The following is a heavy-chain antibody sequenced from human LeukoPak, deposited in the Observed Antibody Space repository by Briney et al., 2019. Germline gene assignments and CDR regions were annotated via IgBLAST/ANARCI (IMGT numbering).Heavy chain of an antibody. V-gene: IGHV1-69*01. D-gene: IGHD3-3*01. CDR3: ALTFGVVPTVYMDV. CDR2: IIPICGTA. Sequence: SVKVSCKASGGTFISYAISGVRQAPGQGREWMGGIIPICGTANYAQKFQGRVTITADESTSTAYMELSSLRSEDTAVYYCALTFGVVPTVYMDVWGKGTTVTVSS. CDR1: GGTFISYA. J-gene: IGHJ6*03.